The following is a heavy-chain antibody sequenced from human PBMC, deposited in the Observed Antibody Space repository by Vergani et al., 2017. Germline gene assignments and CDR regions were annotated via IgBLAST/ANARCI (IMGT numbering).Heavy chain of an antibody. D-gene: IGHD1-26*01. CDR2: IYYSGST. J-gene: IGHJ3*02. Sequence: QVQLQESGPGLVKPSGTLSLTCTVSGGSISSYYWSWIRQPPGKGLEWIGYIYYSGSTNYNPSLKSRVTISVDTSKNQFSLKLSSVTAADTAVYYCARELELRAFDIWGQGTMVTVSS. CDR3: ARELELRAFDI. CDR1: GGSISSYY. V-gene: IGHV4-59*01.